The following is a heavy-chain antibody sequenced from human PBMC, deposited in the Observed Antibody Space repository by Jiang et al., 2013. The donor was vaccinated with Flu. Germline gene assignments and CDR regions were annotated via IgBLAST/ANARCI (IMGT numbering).Heavy chain of an antibody. CDR2: ISGSGGST. CDR1: GFTFSSYA. V-gene: IGHV3-23*01. D-gene: IGHD3-10*01. Sequence: CAASGFTFSSYAMSWVRQAPGKGLEWVSAISGSGGSTYYADSVKGRFTISRDNSKNTLYLQMNSLRAEDTAVYYCAKDLFQGSDGSGPFDYWGQGTLVTVSS. J-gene: IGHJ4*02. CDR3: AKDLFQGSDGSGPFDY.